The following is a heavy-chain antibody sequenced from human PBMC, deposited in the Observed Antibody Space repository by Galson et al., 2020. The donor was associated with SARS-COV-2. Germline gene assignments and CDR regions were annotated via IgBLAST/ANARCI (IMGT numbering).Heavy chain of an antibody. CDR2: ISSSSSYI. V-gene: IGHV3-21*01. J-gene: IGHJ4*02. CDR1: GFTFSSYS. CDR3: ARAATNYYDSSGYYSVPFDY. D-gene: IGHD3-22*01. Sequence: TGGSLRLSCAASGFTFSSYSMNWVRQAPGKGLEWVSSISSSSSYIYYADSVKGRFTISRDNAKNSLYLQMNSLRAEDTAVYYCARAATNYYDSSGYYSVPFDYWGQGGLVTVSS.